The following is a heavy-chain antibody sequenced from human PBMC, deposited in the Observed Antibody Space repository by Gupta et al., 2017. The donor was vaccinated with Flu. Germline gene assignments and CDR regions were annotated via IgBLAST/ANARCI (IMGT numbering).Heavy chain of an antibody. CDR3: ARDQDGFATVTTFGY. Sequence: QVQLVQSGAEVKKPGASVKVSCKASGYTFTSYYMPWVRQAPGQGLEWMGIINPSGGSTSYAQKFQGRVTMTRDTSTSTVYMELSSLRSEDTAVYYCARDQDGFATVTTFGYWGQGTLVTVSS. J-gene: IGHJ4*02. V-gene: IGHV1-46*01. CDR2: INPSGGST. CDR1: GYTFTSYY. D-gene: IGHD4-17*01.